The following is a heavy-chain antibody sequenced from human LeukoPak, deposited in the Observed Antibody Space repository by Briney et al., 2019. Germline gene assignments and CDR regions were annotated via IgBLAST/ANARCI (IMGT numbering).Heavy chain of an antibody. CDR2: ISYDGSNK. Sequence: GGSLRLSCAASGFTFCSYAMHWVRQAPGKGLEWVAVISYDGSNKYYADSVKGRFTISRDNSKNTLYLQMNSLRAEDTAVYYCAREGALSYYYYYYMDVWGKGTTVTVSS. CDR1: GFTFCSYA. V-gene: IGHV3-30*01. CDR3: AREGALSYYYYYYMDV. J-gene: IGHJ6*03.